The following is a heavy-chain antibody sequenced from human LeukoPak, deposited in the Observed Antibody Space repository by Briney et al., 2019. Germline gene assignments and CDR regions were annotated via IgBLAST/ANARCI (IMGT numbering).Heavy chain of an antibody. V-gene: IGHV3-48*03. CDR1: GFTFSSYE. CDR2: ISSSGSTI. CDR3: ARVPWWYVIDY. D-gene: IGHD2-15*01. Sequence: PGGSLRLSCAASGFTFSSYEMKWVRQAPGKGLEWVSYISSSGSTIYYADSVKGRFTISRDNAKNSLYLQMNSLRAEDTAVYYCARVPWWYVIDYWGQGTLVTVSS. J-gene: IGHJ4*02.